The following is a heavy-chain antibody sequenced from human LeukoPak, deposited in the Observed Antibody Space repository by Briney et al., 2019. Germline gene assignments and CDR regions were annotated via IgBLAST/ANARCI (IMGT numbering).Heavy chain of an antibody. CDR3: AREEVGRHNYPPYYYYYMDV. CDR1: GGSISSYY. J-gene: IGHJ6*03. V-gene: IGHV4-4*07. CDR2: IYTSGST. Sequence: SETLSLTCTVSGGSISSYYWSWIRQPAGKGLEWIGRIYTSGSTNYNPSLKSRVTMSVDTSKNQFSLKLSSVTAADTAVYYCAREEVGRHNYPPYYYYYMDVWGKGTTVTVSS. D-gene: IGHD4-11*01.